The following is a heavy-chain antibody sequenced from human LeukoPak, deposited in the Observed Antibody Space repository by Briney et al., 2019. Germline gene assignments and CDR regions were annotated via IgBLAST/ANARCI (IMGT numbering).Heavy chain of an antibody. Sequence: SETLSLTCVVYGGSFSGYYWSWIRQPPGKGLEWIGEINHSGSTNYNPSLKSRVTISVDTSKNQFSLKLSSVTAADTAVYYCARPATKRITMVRGVLADVWGKGTTVTVSS. CDR3: ARPATKRITMVRGVLADV. J-gene: IGHJ6*04. CDR1: GGSFSGYY. D-gene: IGHD3-10*01. CDR2: INHSGST. V-gene: IGHV4-34*01.